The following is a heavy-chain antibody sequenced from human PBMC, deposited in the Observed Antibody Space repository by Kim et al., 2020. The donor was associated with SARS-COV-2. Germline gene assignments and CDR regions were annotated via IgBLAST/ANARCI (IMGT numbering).Heavy chain of an antibody. CDR2: IKSDGSDT. V-gene: IGHV3-74*01. Sequence: GGSLRLSCEASGFTFSSYWMNWVRQGPGKGLVWVSRIKSDGSDTHYADSAKGRFTISRDNAKNTLHLQLNSLGVEDTAIYYCARGSVQQGFDPWGQGTLVTVSS. CDR3: ARGSVQQGFDP. J-gene: IGHJ5*02. D-gene: IGHD2-15*01. CDR1: GFTFSSYW.